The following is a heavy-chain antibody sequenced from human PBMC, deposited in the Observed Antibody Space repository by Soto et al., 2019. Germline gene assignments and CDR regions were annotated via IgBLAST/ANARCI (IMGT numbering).Heavy chain of an antibody. V-gene: IGHV2-5*02. CDR3: AHRVYYSAWDVGWFDS. CDR2: IYWDNDR. J-gene: IGHJ5*01. Sequence: QITLKESGPTLVEPTQTLTLTCSFSGFSLTNSGVGVGWFRQAPGKALECLGIIYWDNDRRYNPSLKTRLTITXXTXKXQVVLSMTDMEPVDTGTYYCAHRVYYSAWDVGWFDSWGQGTPVTVS. D-gene: IGHD3-10*01. CDR1: GFSLTNSGVG.